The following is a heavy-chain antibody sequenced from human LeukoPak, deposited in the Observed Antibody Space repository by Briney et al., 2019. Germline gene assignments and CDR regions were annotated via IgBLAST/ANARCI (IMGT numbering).Heavy chain of an antibody. CDR3: ARGERYCSGGSCLDY. CDR2: INPNSGGT. Sequence: ASVKVSCKASGYTFTGYYMHWVRQAPGQGLEWMGWINPNSGGTNYAQKFQGWVTMTRDTSISTAYMELSRLRSDDTAVYYCARGERYCSGGSCLDYWGQGTLVTVSS. V-gene: IGHV1-2*04. CDR1: GYTFTGYY. D-gene: IGHD2-15*01. J-gene: IGHJ4*02.